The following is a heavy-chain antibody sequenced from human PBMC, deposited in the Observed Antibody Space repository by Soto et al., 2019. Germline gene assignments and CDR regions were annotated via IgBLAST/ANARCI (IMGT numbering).Heavy chain of an antibody. V-gene: IGHV4-59*02. D-gene: IGHD6-13*01. CDR2: TYYNGVT. CDR3: CLAAAGTPHY. CDR1: GDSVSNSY. Sequence: SETLSLTCTVSGDSVSNSYWSWIRRPPGKGLEWIGFTYYNGVTNYNPSLKSRVTISLDTSKKQFSLKLSSVAAADTAVYYCCLAAAGTPHYWGQGALVTVSS. J-gene: IGHJ4*02.